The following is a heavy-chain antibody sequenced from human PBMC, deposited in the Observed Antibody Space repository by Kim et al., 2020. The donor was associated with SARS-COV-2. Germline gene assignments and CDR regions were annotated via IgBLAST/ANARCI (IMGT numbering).Heavy chain of an antibody. CDR1: GFSLSTSGMC. D-gene: IGHD5-18*01. CDR2: IDWDDDK. Sequence: SGPTLVNPTQTLTLTCTFSGFSLSTSGMCVSWIRQPPGKALEWLALIDWDDDKYYSTSLKTRLTISKDTSKNQVVLTMTNMDPVDTATYYCARILAYSFPNCYDYRMDVWGQGTTVTVSS. J-gene: IGHJ6*02. V-gene: IGHV2-70*01. CDR3: ARILAYSFPNCYDYRMDV.